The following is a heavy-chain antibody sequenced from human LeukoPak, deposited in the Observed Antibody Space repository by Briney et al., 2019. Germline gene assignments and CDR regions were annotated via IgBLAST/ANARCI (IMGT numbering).Heavy chain of an antibody. D-gene: IGHD5-24*01. CDR3: ARENSRDGYNDFAPPHMDV. V-gene: IGHV4-4*07. J-gene: IGHJ6*03. CDR1: GGSISSYY. Sequence: SETLSLTCTVSGGSISSYYWSWIRQPAGKGLEWIGRIYTSGSTHYNPSLKSRVTMSVDTSKNQFSLKLSSVTAADTAVYYCARENSRDGYNDFAPPHMDVWGKGTTVTVSS. CDR2: IYTSGST.